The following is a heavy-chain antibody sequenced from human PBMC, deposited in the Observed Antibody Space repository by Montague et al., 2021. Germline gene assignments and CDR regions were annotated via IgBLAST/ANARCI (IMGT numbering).Heavy chain of an antibody. J-gene: IGHJ4*02. CDR1: GDSVSSTTTA. D-gene: IGHD2-8*01. V-gene: IGHV6-1*01. Sequence: CAISGDSVSSTTTAWHWIRQSPSRGLEWLGRTYYRSRWYFDYAPSVKSRITIQPDTATSQFSLQVNSVTPEDTAVYFCAGDHGLINAWAYWGQGTLVTVSS. CDR3: AGDHGLINAWAY. CDR2: TYYRSRWYF.